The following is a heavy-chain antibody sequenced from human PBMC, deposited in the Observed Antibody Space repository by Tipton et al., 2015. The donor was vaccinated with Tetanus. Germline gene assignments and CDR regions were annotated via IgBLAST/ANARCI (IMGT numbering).Heavy chain of an antibody. CDR1: GGSFSGYN. V-gene: IGHV4-34*01. J-gene: IGHJ4*02. CDR2: INHSGST. D-gene: IGHD2-15*01. CDR3: ARVYCSGGSCYDGWGD. Sequence: TLSLTCAVYGGSFSGYNWSWIRQPPGKGLEWIGEINHSGSTNYNPSLKSRVTISVDTSKNQFSLKLSSVTAADTAVYYCARVYCSGGSCYDGWGDWGQGTLVTVSS.